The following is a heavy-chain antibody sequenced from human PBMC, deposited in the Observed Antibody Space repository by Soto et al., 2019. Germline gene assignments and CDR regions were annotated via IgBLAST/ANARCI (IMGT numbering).Heavy chain of an antibody. V-gene: IGHV4-59*12. CDR1: GGSISSYY. Sequence: PSETLSLTCTVSGGSISSYYWSWIRQPPGKGLEWIGYIYYSGSTNYNPSLKSRVTISVDKPKNQFSLKLSSVTAADTAVYYCARDLSYDSGFDYWGQGTLVTVSS. J-gene: IGHJ4*02. CDR2: IYYSGST. CDR3: ARDLSYDSGFDY. D-gene: IGHD3-22*01.